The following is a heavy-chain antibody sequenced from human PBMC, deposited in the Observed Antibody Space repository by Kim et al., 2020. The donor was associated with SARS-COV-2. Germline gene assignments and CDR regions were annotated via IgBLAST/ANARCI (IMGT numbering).Heavy chain of an antibody. D-gene: IGHD6-6*01. CDR2: IIPIFGTA. CDR1: GGTFSSYA. V-gene: IGHV1-69*13. CDR3: GCSSGHYYYYGMDV. J-gene: IGHJ6*02. Sequence: SLKVSCKASGGTFSSYAISWVRQAPGQGLEWMGGIIPIFGTANYAQKFQGRVTITADESTSTAYMELSSLRSEDTAVYYCGCSSGHYYYYGMDVWGQGTTVTVSS.